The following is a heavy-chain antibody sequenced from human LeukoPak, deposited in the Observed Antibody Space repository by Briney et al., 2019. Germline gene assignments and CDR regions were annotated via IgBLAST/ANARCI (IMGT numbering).Heavy chain of an antibody. Sequence: PSETLSLTCAVYGGSFSGYYWSWIRQPPGKGLEWIGETNHSGSTNYNPSLKSRVTISVDTSKNQFSLKLSSVTAADTAVCYCARRRLRYCSSTSCLRNWFDPWGQGTLVTVSS. CDR1: GGSFSGYY. CDR3: ARRRLRYCSSTSCLRNWFDP. D-gene: IGHD2-2*01. V-gene: IGHV4-34*01. CDR2: TNHSGST. J-gene: IGHJ5*02.